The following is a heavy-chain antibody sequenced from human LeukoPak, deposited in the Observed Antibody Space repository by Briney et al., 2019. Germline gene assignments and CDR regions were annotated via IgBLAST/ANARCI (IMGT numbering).Heavy chain of an antibody. CDR3: ARVLQLEPTFDY. CDR2: INPNSGGT. J-gene: IGHJ4*02. Sequence: ASVKVSCKASGYTFTGYYMHWVRQAPGQGLEWMGWINPNSGGTNYAQKFQGRVTMTRDTSISTAYMELSRLRSDDTAVYYCARVLQLEPTFDYWGQGTLVTASS. D-gene: IGHD1-1*01. V-gene: IGHV1-2*02. CDR1: GYTFTGYY.